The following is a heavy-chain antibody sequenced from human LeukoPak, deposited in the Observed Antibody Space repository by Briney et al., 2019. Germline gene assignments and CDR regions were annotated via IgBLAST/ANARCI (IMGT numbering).Heavy chain of an antibody. CDR1: GFTFSSYA. Sequence: GGSLRLSCAASGFTFSSYAMSWVRQAPGKGLEWVSAISRSGGSTYYADSVKGRFTISRDNSKNTLYLQMNSLRAEDTAVYYCAKGERAYCGGDCYYDYWGQGTLVTVSS. J-gene: IGHJ4*02. V-gene: IGHV3-23*01. D-gene: IGHD2-21*02. CDR2: ISRSGGST. CDR3: AKGERAYCGGDCYYDY.